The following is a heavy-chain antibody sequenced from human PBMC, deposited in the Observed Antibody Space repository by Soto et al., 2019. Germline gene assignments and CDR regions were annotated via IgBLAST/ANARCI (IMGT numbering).Heavy chain of an antibody. J-gene: IGHJ4*02. CDR2: LSSSSSTI. Sequence: GGSLRLSCAASGFTFSSYSMNWVRQAPGKGLEWVSYLSSSSSTIYYADSVKGRFTISRDNAKNSLYLQMNSLRDEDTSVYYCARETYSSGWGFGYWGQGTLVTVSS. D-gene: IGHD6-19*01. CDR3: ARETYSSGWGFGY. CDR1: GFTFSSYS. V-gene: IGHV3-48*02.